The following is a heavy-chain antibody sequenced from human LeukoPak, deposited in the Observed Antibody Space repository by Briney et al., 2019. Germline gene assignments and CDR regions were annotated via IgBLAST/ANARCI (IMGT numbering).Heavy chain of an antibody. D-gene: IGHD2-15*01. Sequence: SETLSLTCAVYGGSFSGYHWSWIRQPPGKGLEWIGEINHSGSTNYNPSLKSRVTISVDTSKNQFSLKLSSVTAADTAVYYCARTPVLGYCSGGSCYPARFYDYWGQGTLVTVSS. CDR3: ARTPVLGYCSGGSCYPARFYDY. CDR1: GGSFSGYH. J-gene: IGHJ4*02. V-gene: IGHV4-34*01. CDR2: INHSGST.